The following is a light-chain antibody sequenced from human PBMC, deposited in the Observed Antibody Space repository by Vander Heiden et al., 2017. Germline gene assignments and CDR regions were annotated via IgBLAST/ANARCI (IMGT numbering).Light chain of an antibody. V-gene: IGKV1-6*01. CDR1: QGIRND. CDR2: GAS. J-gene: IGKJ1*01. CDR3: LQDDSYPRT. Sequence: AVQMTQSPSSLSASVGDRVTITCRASQGIRNDLGWYQQKPGQAPKVLIYGASTLHSGVPSRLSGSGSGTDFVLTISGLQPEDSATYFCLQDDSYPRTFGQGTKVEIK.